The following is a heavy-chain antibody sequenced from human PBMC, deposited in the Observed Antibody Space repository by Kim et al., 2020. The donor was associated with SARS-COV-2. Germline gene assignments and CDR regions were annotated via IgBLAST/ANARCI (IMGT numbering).Heavy chain of an antibody. V-gene: IGHV3-30*04. J-gene: IGHJ4*02. CDR1: GFTFSSYA. D-gene: IGHD6-13*01. CDR2: ISYDGSNK. CDR3: ASIGYSSSWYTGGVDY. Sequence: GGSLRLSCAASGFTFSSYAMHWVRQAPGKGLEWVAVISYDGSNKYYADSVKGRFTISRDNSKNTLYLQMNSLRAEDTAVYYCASIGYSSSWYTGGVDYWGQGTLVTGSS.